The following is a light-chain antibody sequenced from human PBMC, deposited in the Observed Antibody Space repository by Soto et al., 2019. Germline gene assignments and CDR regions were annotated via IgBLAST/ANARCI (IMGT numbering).Light chain of an antibody. CDR2: DVT. Sequence: QSALTQPASVSGSPGQSITISCTGTSSDVGAYNSVSWYQQHPGKAPKLIIYDVTNRPSGISNRFSGSKSGNTASLTIFGLQAEDEADYYCNSYTSSSTRVFGGGTKVTVL. J-gene: IGLJ2*01. V-gene: IGLV2-14*03. CDR1: SSDVGAYNS. CDR3: NSYTSSSTRV.